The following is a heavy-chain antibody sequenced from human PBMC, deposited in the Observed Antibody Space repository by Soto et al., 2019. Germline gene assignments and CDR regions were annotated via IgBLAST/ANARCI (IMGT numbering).Heavy chain of an antibody. CDR3: ARDRKRYYYDSSGYYYYYYGMDV. CDR2: VIPIFGTA. CDR1: GGTFSSYA. Sequence: SVKVSCKASGGTFSSYAISWVRQAPGQGLEWMGGVIPIFGTANYAQKFQGRVTITADESPRTAHMELSPMRSEDTAVYYCARDRKRYYYDSSGYYYYYYGMDVWGQGTTVTVSS. J-gene: IGHJ6*02. V-gene: IGHV1-69*13. D-gene: IGHD3-22*01.